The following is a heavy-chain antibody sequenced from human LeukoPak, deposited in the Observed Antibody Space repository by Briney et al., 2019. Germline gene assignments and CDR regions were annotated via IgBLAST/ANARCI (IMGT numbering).Heavy chain of an antibody. D-gene: IGHD2/OR15-2a*01. CDR2: IYYSGST. CDR1: GGSISSGDYY. V-gene: IGHV4-30-4*01. CDR3: ARQGPNLTVIVATAVEY. Sequence: KPSETLSLTCTVSGGSISSGDYYWSWIRQPPGKGLEWIGYIYYSGSTYYNPSLKSRVTISVDTSKNQFSLKLSSVTAADTAVYYCARQGPNLTVIVATAVEYWGQGTLVTVSS. J-gene: IGHJ4*02.